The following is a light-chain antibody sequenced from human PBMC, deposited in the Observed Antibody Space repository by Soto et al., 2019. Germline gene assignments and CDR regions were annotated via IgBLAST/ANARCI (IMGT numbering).Light chain of an antibody. J-gene: IGLJ3*02. Sequence: QSVLTQPPSASGTPGQRVTLSCSGSSSNIGFNAVNWYQQLPGTAPKLVMHGNSQRPSGVPDRFSGSKSGTSATLGITGLQTGDEADYYCGTWDSSLSAGVFGGGNKLTVL. CDR3: GTWDSSLSAGV. CDR1: SSNIGFNA. V-gene: IGLV1-44*01. CDR2: GNS.